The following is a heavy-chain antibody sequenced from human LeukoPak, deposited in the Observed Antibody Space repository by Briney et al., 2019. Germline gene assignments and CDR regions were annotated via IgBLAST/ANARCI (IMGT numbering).Heavy chain of an antibody. D-gene: IGHD1-26*01. CDR1: GFTFSSYA. Sequence: PGGSLRLSCAASGFTFSSYAMSWVRQAPGKGLEWVAHIKADGSDKYYVDSVTGRFTISRDNTKNSLYLQMSSLRAEDTAVYYCATWSNAWEFDYWGQGTLVSVSS. J-gene: IGHJ4*02. V-gene: IGHV3-7*05. CDR3: ATWSNAWEFDY. CDR2: IKADGSDK.